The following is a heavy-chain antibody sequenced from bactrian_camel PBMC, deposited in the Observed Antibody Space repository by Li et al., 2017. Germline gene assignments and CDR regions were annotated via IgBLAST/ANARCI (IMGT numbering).Heavy chain of an antibody. CDR2: ISSNGGDT. D-gene: IGHD6*01. CDR3: TSGGSYGGSWPALGY. V-gene: IGHV3-2*01. J-gene: IGHJ6*01. CDR1: GFIFSSSY. Sequence: VQLVESGGGLVQPGGSLRLSCAASGFIFSSSYMRWVRQAPGKGLEWVSSISSNGGDTVYVDSVKGRFTISRDNAKNTVYLQMNILKSEDTALYYCTSGGSYGGSWPALGYWGQGTQVTV.